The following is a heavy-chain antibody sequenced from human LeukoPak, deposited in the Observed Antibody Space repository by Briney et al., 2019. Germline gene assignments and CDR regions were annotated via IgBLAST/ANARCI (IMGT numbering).Heavy chain of an antibody. Sequence: PGGSLRLSCAASGFIFSRYWTSWIRQAPGKGLEWVANINQDGSENYYVDSVKGRLTISRDNVKNSLYLQMNSLRAEDTAVYYCARTSAGIAVVGRFDPWGQGTLVTVSS. CDR3: ARTSAGIAVVGRFDP. CDR1: GFIFSRYW. J-gene: IGHJ5*02. D-gene: IGHD6-19*01. V-gene: IGHV3-7*01. CDR2: INQDGSEN.